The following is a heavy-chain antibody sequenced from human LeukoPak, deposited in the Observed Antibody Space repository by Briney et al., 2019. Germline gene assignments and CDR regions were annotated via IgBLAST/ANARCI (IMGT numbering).Heavy chain of an antibody. J-gene: IGHJ4*02. CDR1: GFTFSSYS. D-gene: IGHD3-22*01. CDR3: VRLRRNSDTSGFYYYYDF. Sequence: PGGSLRLSCAVSGFTFSSYSINWVRQAPGKGLEWVSSMSVRRNYIYYADSERGRFRISRDDARDSLFMEMNSLRAEDTAVYYCVRLRRNSDTSGFYYYYDFWGQGTLVTVSS. CDR2: MSVRRNYI. V-gene: IGHV3-21*01.